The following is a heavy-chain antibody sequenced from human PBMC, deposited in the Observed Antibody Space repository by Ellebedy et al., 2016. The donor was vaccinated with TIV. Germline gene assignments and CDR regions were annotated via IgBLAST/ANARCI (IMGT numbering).Heavy chain of an antibody. CDR2: ISGSGSNT. CDR3: AKATSFDIMTGFYGGGFDS. CDR1: GFTFSAFA. Sequence: GESLKISCAVSGFTFSAFAMSWVRQAQGKGLEWVSAISGSGSNTYYTDSVKGRFTISRYNSRSTFYLQMNSLTVDDTAVYYCAKATSFDIMTGFYGGGFDSWGQGILVAVSS. J-gene: IGHJ4*02. V-gene: IGHV3-23*01. D-gene: IGHD3-9*01.